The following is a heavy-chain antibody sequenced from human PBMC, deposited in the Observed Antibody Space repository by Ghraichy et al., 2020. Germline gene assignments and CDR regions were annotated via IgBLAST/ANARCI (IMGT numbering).Heavy chain of an antibody. CDR2: IYYSGST. CDR3: ARSTYYYYYMDV. Sequence: SETLSLTCTVSGGSISSYYWSWIRQPPGKGLEWIGYIYYSGSTNYNPSLKSRVTISVDTSKNQFSLKLSSVTAADTAVYYCARSTYYYYYMDVWGKGTTVTVSS. CDR1: GGSISSYY. V-gene: IGHV4-59*08. J-gene: IGHJ6*03.